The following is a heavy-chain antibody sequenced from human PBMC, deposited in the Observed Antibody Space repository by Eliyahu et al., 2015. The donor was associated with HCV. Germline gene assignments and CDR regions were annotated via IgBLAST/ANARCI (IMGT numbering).Heavy chain of an antibody. CDR3: ARGARFCSGGSCTAYYYMDV. Sequence: EVHLVESGGGLVRPGGSLRLSCAASESTFRNYXMNWVRQAPGKGLEWVSSISSISAYIYYADSVGGRFTISRDNAKNSLYLQMNSLRVEDTAVYYCARGARFCSGGSCTAYYYMDVWGKGTTVTVSS. V-gene: IGHV3-21*01. CDR1: ESTFRNYX. D-gene: IGHD2-15*01. J-gene: IGHJ6*03. CDR2: ISSISAYI.